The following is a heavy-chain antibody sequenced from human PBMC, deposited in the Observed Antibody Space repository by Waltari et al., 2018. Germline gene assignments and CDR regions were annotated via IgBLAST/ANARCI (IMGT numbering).Heavy chain of an antibody. CDR2: INHSGST. Sequence: QVQLQQWGAGLLKPSETLSLTCAVYGGSFSGYYWRWIRQPPGKGLEWIGEINHSGSTNHNPSLKSRVTISVDTSKNQFSLKLSSVTAADTAVYYCAREKVDYGARRPFDYWGQGTLVTVSS. CDR1: GGSFSGYY. J-gene: IGHJ4*02. V-gene: IGHV4-34*01. D-gene: IGHD4-17*01. CDR3: AREKVDYGARRPFDY.